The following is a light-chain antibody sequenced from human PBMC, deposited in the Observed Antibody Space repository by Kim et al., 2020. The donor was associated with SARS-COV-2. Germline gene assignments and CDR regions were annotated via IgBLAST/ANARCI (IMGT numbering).Light chain of an antibody. J-gene: IGLJ2*01. CDR1: SGAVGSYIL. CDR3: CSYAGSSTLV. V-gene: IGLV2-23*01. CDR2: EDG. Sequence: SSAVAWPGTSGAVGSYILVSWYQQHQGEAPKLMIYEDGKRPSGVSNRFSGSKSGNPASLTISGLQAEDEADYYCCSYAGSSTLVFGGGTQLTVL.